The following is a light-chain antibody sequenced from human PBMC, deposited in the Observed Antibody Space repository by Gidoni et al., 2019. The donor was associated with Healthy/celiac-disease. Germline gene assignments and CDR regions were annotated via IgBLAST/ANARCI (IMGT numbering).Light chain of an antibody. CDR2: GAS. CDR3: QQYNNWPPPLT. J-gene: IGKJ4*01. CDR1: QSVSSN. Sequence: IVMTQSPATLSVSPGDSATLSPRASQSVSSNLAWYQQKPGQAPRLLIYGASTRATGIPARFSGSGSGTEFTLTISSLQSEDFAVYYCQQYNNWPPPLTFGGGTKVEIK. V-gene: IGKV3-15*01.